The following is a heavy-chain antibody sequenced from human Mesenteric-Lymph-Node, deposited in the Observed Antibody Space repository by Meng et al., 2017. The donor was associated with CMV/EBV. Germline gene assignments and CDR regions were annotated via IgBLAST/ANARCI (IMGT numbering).Heavy chain of an antibody. V-gene: IGHV3-15*05. CDR3: TTLWFGELN. J-gene: IGHJ4*02. Sequence: GESLKISCAASGFTFNNAWMSWVRQGPGKGLEWVGHIKSKIDGGTTDYAAPVKGRFTISRDNSKNTLYLQMNSLKIEDTAVYYCTTLWFGELNWGQGTLVTVSS. D-gene: IGHD3-10*01. CDR2: IKSKIDGGTT. CDR1: GFTFNNAW.